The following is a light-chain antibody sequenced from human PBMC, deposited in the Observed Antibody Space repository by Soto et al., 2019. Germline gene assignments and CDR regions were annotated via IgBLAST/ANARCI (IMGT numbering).Light chain of an antibody. Sequence: EIVLTQSPATLSLSPGERATLSCRASQSVSTTLAWYQQKPGQAPRPLIYDASNRAPGIPDRFSGSGSGTDFTLTSSSLEPEDFAVYYCQQRSDWPYTFGQGTKLEIK. CDR2: DAS. V-gene: IGKV3-11*01. CDR1: QSVSTT. CDR3: QQRSDWPYT. J-gene: IGKJ2*01.